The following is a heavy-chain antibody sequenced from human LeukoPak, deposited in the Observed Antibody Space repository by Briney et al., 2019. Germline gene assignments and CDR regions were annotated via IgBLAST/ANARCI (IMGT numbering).Heavy chain of an antibody. J-gene: IGHJ4*02. CDR2: ISGSGGST. CDR3: AKGGLVWFGELN. V-gene: IGHV3-23*01. Sequence: PGGSLRPSWEASGFTFSTYAMSWVRQAQGKGLEWVSAISGSGGSTYYADSVKGRFTISRDNSKNTLYLQMNSLRAEDTAVYYCAKGGLVWFGELNWGQGTLVTVSS. D-gene: IGHD3-10*01. CDR1: GFTFSTYA.